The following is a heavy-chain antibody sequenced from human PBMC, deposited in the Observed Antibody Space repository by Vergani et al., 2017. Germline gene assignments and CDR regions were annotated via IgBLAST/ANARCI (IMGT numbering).Heavy chain of an antibody. CDR2: INHSGST. CDR1: GGSFSGYY. V-gene: IGHV4-34*01. D-gene: IGHD3-16*02. Sequence: QVQLQQWGAGLLKPSETLSLTCAVYGGSFSGYYWSWIRQPPGKGLEWIGEINHSGSTNYNPSLKSRVTISVDTSKNQFSLKLSSVTAADTAAYYCARQHYDYVWGSYRPTVAFDIWGQGTMVTVSS. J-gene: IGHJ3*02. CDR3: ARQHYDYVWGSYRPTVAFDI.